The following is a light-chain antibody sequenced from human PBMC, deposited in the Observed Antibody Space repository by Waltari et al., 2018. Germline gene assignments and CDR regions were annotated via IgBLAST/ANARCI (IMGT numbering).Light chain of an antibody. CDR2: GAS. CDR3: QQYSDRWT. V-gene: IGKV3-20*01. CDR1: QSVSSS. J-gene: IGKJ1*01. Sequence: EIVLTQSPATLSLSPGERATLSYRASQSVSSSLAWYHQKPGQAPRLLMYGASSRATDIPDRFSGSGSGTDFTLTISSLEPEDFAIYFCQQYSDRWTFGQGTKVEIK.